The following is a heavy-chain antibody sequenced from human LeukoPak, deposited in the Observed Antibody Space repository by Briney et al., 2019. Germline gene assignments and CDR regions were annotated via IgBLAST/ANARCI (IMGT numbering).Heavy chain of an antibody. CDR2: INGSGGST. D-gene: IGHD5-24*01. CDR3: AKSRDGYPGKH. J-gene: IGHJ4*02. CDR1: GFTFSSYA. V-gene: IGHV3-23*01. Sequence: GGSLRLSCAASGFTFSSYAMSWVRQAPGKGLEWVSAINGSGGSTYYADSVKGRFTISRDNSKNTLYLQMNSLRAEDTAVYYCAKSRDGYPGKHWGQGTLVTVSS.